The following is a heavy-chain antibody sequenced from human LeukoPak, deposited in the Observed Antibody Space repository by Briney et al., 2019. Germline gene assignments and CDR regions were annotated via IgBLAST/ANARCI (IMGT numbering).Heavy chain of an antibody. CDR1: GFSFSSYS. J-gene: IGHJ4*02. Sequence: GGSLRLSCAASGFSFSSYSMNWVRQAPGKGLEWISYISSSGSTIYYADSVKGRFTISRDNAKNSLYLQMNSLRAEDTAVYYCAGVFPRGSGPPPDYWGQGTLVTVSS. D-gene: IGHD6-19*01. V-gene: IGHV3-48*04. CDR2: ISSSGSTI. CDR3: AGVFPRGSGPPPDY.